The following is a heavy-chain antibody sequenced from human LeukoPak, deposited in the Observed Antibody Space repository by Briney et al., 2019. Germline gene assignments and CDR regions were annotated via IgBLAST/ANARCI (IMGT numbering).Heavy chain of an antibody. CDR1: GGSISSYY. D-gene: IGHD1-14*01. Sequence: PSETLSLTCTVSGGSISSYYWSWIRQPPGKGLEWIGYIYTSGSTNYNPSLKSVVTISVDTSKNQFSLKLSSVTAADTAVYYCARFVYNWNHSIYSTAFDIWGQGTMVTVSS. V-gene: IGHV4-4*09. CDR3: ARFVYNWNHSIYSTAFDI. CDR2: IYTSGST. J-gene: IGHJ3*02.